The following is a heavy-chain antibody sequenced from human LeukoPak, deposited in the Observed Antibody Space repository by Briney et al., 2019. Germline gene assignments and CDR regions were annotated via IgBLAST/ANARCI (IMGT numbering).Heavy chain of an antibody. D-gene: IGHD3-16*01. CDR2: ISYDGSNK. CDR3: AKAPRKGGNGWFDP. J-gene: IGHJ5*02. Sequence: PGGSLRLSCAASGFTFSSYGMHWVRQAPGKGLEWVAVISYDGSNKYYADSVKGRFTISRDNSKNTLYLQMNSLRAEDTAVYYCAKAPRKGGNGWFDPWGQGTLVTVSS. CDR1: GFTFSSYG. V-gene: IGHV3-30*18.